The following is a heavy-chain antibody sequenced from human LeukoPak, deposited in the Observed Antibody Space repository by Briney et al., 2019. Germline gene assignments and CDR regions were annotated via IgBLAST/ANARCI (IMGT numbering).Heavy chain of an antibody. CDR3: ARDRGYCSSTSCYSGYFDL. Sequence: PSETLSLTCAVSGGSISSSNWWSWVRQPPGKGLEWIGEIYHSGSTNYNPSLKSRVTISVDKSKNQFSLKLSPVTAADTAVYYCARDRGYCSSTSCYSGYFDLWGRGTLVTVSS. V-gene: IGHV4-4*02. D-gene: IGHD2-2*01. J-gene: IGHJ2*01. CDR2: IYHSGST. CDR1: GGSISSSNW.